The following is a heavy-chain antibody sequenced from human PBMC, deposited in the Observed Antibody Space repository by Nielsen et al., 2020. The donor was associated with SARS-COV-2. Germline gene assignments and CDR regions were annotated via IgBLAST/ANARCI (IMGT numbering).Heavy chain of an antibody. D-gene: IGHD3-3*01. CDR2: IYYSGST. CDR3: AGEIRSSYYYMDV. V-gene: IGHV4-31*02. Sequence: WIRQPPGKGLEWIGYIYYSGSTYYNPSLKSRVTISVDTSKNQFSLKLSSVTAADTAVYYCAGEIRSSYYYMDVWGKGTTVTVSS. J-gene: IGHJ6*03.